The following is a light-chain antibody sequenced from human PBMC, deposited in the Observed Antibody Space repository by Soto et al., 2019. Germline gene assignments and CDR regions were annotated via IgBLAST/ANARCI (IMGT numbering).Light chain of an antibody. J-gene: IGKJ3*01. CDR1: QSVTSSY. CDR3: QQYGSSPGFT. V-gene: IGKV3-20*01. CDR2: GAS. Sequence: EIGLTQSQGTLSLSPGERATHACRASQSVTSSYLAWYQQKPGRAPRLLIYGASSRATGIPDRFSGSGSGTDFTLTISSLEPEDFAVYYCQQYGSSPGFTFGPGTKVDIK.